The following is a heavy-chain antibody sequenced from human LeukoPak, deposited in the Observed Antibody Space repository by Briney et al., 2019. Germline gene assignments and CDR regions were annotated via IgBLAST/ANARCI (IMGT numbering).Heavy chain of an antibody. J-gene: IGHJ6*03. D-gene: IGHD2-2*01. Sequence: ALVKVSCKASGYTFTSYGISWVRQAPGQGLEWMGWISAYNGNTNYAQKLQGRVTMTTDTSTSTAYMELRSLRSDDTAAYYCARVVPAATYYYYYYMDVWGKGTTVTVSS. CDR2: ISAYNGNT. CDR1: GYTFTSYG. V-gene: IGHV1-18*01. CDR3: ARVVPAATYYYYYYMDV.